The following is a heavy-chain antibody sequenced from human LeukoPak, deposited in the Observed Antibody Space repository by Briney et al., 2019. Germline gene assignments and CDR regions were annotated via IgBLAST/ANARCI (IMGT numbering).Heavy chain of an antibody. CDR2: INHSGST. Sequence: SETLSLTCAVYGGSFSGYYWSWIRQPPGKGLEWIGEINHSGSTNYNPSLKSRGTISVDTSKNQFSLKLSSVTAADTAVYYCARADIVLVVSASETYYFDYWGQGTLVTVSS. CDR3: ARADIVLVVSASETYYFDY. V-gene: IGHV4-34*01. D-gene: IGHD2-8*01. J-gene: IGHJ4*02. CDR1: GGSFSGYY.